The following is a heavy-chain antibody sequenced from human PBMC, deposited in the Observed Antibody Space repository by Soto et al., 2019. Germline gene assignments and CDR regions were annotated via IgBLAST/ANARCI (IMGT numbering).Heavy chain of an antibody. CDR1: GGSISSGGYY. J-gene: IGHJ5*02. D-gene: IGHD3-3*01. V-gene: IGHV4-31*03. CDR2: IYYSGST. Sequence: QVQLQESGPGLVKPSQTLSLTCTVSGGSISSGGYYWSWIRQHPGKGLEWIGYIYYSGSTYYNPSLKSRVTISVDTSKNHFSLKLSSVTAADTAVYYCARQPSITIFGVVKYFDPWGQGTLVTVSS. CDR3: ARQPSITIFGVVKYFDP.